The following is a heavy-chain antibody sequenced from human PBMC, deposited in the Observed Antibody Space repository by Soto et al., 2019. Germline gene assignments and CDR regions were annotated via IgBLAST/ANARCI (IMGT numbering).Heavy chain of an antibody. Sequence: PSQTLSLTCAISGDSVSTNSATWDWIRQSPSRGLEWLGRTYYRSKWFNDYAVSVKGRISINPDTSNNQFSLQLNSVTPDDTAVYYCAKDFHYYDSSGSYLHFQHWGQGTLVTVSS. CDR1: GDSVSTNSAT. CDR2: TYYRSKWFN. D-gene: IGHD3-22*01. V-gene: IGHV6-1*01. CDR3: AKDFHYYDSSGSYLHFQH. J-gene: IGHJ1*01.